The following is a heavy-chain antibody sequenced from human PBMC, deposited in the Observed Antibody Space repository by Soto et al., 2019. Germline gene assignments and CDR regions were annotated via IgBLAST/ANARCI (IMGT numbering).Heavy chain of an antibody. CDR2: MSYSGNT. D-gene: IGHD3-10*01. V-gene: IGHV4-39*01. J-gene: IGHJ6*02. CDR3: ARRNYGYYYGMDA. Sequence: SETLSLTCTVSGASISSNNYYWGWIRQPPGKGLEWIGSMSYSGNTHYNSSLTSRVTISVDTSKNQLSLKLTSVTAADTAVYHCARRNYGYYYGMDAWGQGNTVTVSS. CDR1: GASISSNNYY.